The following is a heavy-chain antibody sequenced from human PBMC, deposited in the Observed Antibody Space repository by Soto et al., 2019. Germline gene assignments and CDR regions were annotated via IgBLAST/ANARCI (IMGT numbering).Heavy chain of an antibody. Sequence: ASVKVSCKASGYTFTSYAMHWVRQAPGQRLEWMGWINAGNGNTKYSQKFQGRVTITRDTSASTAYMELSSLRSEDTAVYYCARGSGWYEGWFDPWGQGTLVTVSS. CDR3: ARGSGWYEGWFDP. CDR1: GYTFTSYA. D-gene: IGHD6-19*01. V-gene: IGHV1-3*01. J-gene: IGHJ5*02. CDR2: INAGNGNT.